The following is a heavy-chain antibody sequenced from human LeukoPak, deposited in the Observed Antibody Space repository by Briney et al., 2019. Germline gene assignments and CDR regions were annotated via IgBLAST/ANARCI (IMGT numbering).Heavy chain of an antibody. CDR1: GYTFTRYY. V-gene: IGHV1-2*06. CDR3: ARDGEYGTGSYYRGCFDY. Sequence: GASVKVSCKASGYTFTRYYMHWVRQAPGQGLEWMGRINPNSGGTNYAQKFRGRVTMTRDTSISTTCMDLGSLGSDDTAVYYCARDGEYGTGSYYRGCFDYWGQGTLVTVSS. CDR2: INPNSGGT. J-gene: IGHJ4*02. D-gene: IGHD3-10*01.